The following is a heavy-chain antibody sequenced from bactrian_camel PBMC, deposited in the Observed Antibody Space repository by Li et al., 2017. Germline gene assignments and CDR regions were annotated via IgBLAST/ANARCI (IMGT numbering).Heavy chain of an antibody. J-gene: IGHJ4*01. CDR2: IANDGTT. CDR1: ANVYC. CDR3: ATPRRIPCNWSAGIAV. V-gene: IGHV3S53*01. Sequence: HVQLVESGGGSVAAGESLRLSCVASANVYCMGWFRQVPGKGREGVATIANDGTTDYADSVMGRFRISKDNAENTVYLEMNSLQPEDTAMYFCATPRRIPCNWSAGIAVRGQGTQVTV. D-gene: IGHD7*01.